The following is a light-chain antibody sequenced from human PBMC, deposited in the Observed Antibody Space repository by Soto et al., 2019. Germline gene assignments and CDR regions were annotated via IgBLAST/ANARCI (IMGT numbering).Light chain of an antibody. J-gene: IGKJ2*01. V-gene: IGKV1-39*01. CDR2: AAS. Sequence: DIQMTQSPSSLSASVGDRVTITCRASKSISSYLNWYQQKPGKAPKLLIYAASSLQSGVPSRFSGSGSGTDFTLTISNLQPEDFATYYCQQSSSTPPTFGQGTKLEIK. CDR1: KSISSY. CDR3: QQSSSTPPT.